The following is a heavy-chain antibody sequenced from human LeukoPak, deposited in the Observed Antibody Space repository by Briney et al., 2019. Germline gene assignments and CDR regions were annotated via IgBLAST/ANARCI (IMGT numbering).Heavy chain of an antibody. Sequence: GASVKVSCKASGYTLTGYYMHWVRQAPGQGLEWMGWLNPNSGGTSYEQKFQGRVTMTRDTSTSTAFMELTSLTSDDTAVYYCARQLDVGGYSDYWGQGTLVTVSS. V-gene: IGHV1-2*02. J-gene: IGHJ4*02. D-gene: IGHD3-16*01. CDR2: LNPNSGGT. CDR1: GYTLTGYY. CDR3: ARQLDVGGYSDY.